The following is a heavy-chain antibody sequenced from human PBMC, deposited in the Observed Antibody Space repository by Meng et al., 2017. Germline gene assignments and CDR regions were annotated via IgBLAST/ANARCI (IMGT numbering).Heavy chain of an antibody. CDR1: GGSFSGYY. D-gene: IGHD2/OR15-2a*01. J-gene: IGHJ4*02. V-gene: IGHV4-34*01. CDR3: ARVGSFLRDY. Sequence: QGRLELWGAGRVMASESLVLPCAVYGGSFSGYYWSWNRQPPGKGLEWIGEINHSGSTNYNPSLKSRVTISVDTSKNQFSLKLSSVTAADTAVYYCARVGSFLRDYWGQGTLVTVSS. CDR2: INHSGST.